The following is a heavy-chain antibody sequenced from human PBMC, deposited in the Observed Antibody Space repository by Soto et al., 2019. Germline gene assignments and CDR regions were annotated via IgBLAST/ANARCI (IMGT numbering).Heavy chain of an antibody. D-gene: IGHD6-19*01. Sequence: EVQLVESGGGLVQPGRSLRLSCAASGFTFGDYAMHWVRQAPGKGLEWVSGISWNSGSLGYADSVKGRFTISRDNAKNPLYLQMNSVKAEVKALYYCAKDSRLAVYYMDVWGKGTTVTVSS. CDR3: AKDSRLAVYYMDV. CDR2: ISWNSGSL. CDR1: GFTFGDYA. V-gene: IGHV3-9*01. J-gene: IGHJ6*03.